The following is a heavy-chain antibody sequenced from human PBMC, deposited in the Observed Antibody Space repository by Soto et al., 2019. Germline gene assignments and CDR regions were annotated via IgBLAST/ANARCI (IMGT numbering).Heavy chain of an antibody. CDR3: AREVNSSPARGPNWFDP. CDR1: GDSINNSHW. CDR2: TGHSGTT. Sequence: QVQLQESGPGLLQPSGTLSLTCAVSGDSINNSHWWSWVRQTQGKGLEWIGETGHSGTTNNNPSLKTRVTRAIDKPKNHFSLKMNSVTAADTAVYYGAREVNSSPARGPNWFDPWGQGNLGTVSS. D-gene: IGHD6-13*01. J-gene: IGHJ5*02. V-gene: IGHV4-4*02.